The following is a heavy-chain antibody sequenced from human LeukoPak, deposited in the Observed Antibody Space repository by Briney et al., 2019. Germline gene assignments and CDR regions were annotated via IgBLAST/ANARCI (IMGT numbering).Heavy chain of an antibody. CDR1: GGSFSGYY. CDR2: INHSGST. D-gene: IGHD5-12*01. J-gene: IGHJ5*02. CDR3: ATAYSGYQPITSWFDP. V-gene: IGHV4-34*01. Sequence: SETLSLTCAVYGGSFSGYYWSWIRQPPGKGLEWIGEINHSGSTNYNPSLKSRVTISVDTSKNQFSLKLSSVTAADTAVYYCATAYSGYQPITSWFDPWGQGTLVTVSS.